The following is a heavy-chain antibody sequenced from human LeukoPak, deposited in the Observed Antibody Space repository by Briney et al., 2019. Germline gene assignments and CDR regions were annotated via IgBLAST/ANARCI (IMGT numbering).Heavy chain of an antibody. CDR2: IYYSGST. D-gene: IGHD1-26*01. Sequence: SETLSLTCTVSGGSISNYYWSWIRQPPGKGLEWIGYIYYSGSTNYNPSLKSRVTTSVDTSKNQFSLKLSSVTAADAAVYYCARVGGTNYYYYGMDVWGQGTTVTVSS. J-gene: IGHJ6*02. CDR3: ARVGGTNYYYYGMDV. V-gene: IGHV4-59*01. CDR1: GGSISNYY.